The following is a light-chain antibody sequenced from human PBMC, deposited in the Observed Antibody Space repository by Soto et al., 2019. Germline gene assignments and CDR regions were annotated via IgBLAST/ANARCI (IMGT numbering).Light chain of an antibody. Sequence: EIVLTQSPATLSLSPGERATLSCRASQSVSSYLAWYQQKPGQAPRLLIYDASNRATGIPARFSGSGSGTDFTLTSSSLEPEDFAVYYCQQRSNWPPIFTCGPGTKVDIK. J-gene: IGKJ3*01. CDR2: DAS. CDR1: QSVSSY. CDR3: QQRSNWPPIFT. V-gene: IGKV3-11*01.